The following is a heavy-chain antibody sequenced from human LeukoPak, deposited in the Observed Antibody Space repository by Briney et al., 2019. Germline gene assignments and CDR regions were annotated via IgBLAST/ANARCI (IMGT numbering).Heavy chain of an antibody. V-gene: IGHV3-74*01. J-gene: IGHJ4*02. CDR3: AGRVTGYSSGYVY. D-gene: IGHD5-18*01. CDR2: ITNDGSST. Sequence: GGSLRLSCAASGLTFSSHWMHWVRQAPGKGLVWVSRITNDGSSTTYADSVKGRFTISRDNAKNMLYLQMNNLRAEDTALYYCAGRVTGYSSGYVYWGQGTLVTVSS. CDR1: GLTFSSHW.